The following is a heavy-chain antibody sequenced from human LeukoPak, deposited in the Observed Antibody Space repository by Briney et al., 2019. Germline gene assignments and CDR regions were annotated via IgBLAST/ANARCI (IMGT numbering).Heavy chain of an antibody. V-gene: IGHV3-7*01. CDR1: GFTFSSYW. D-gene: IGHD3-22*01. CDR2: IKQDGSEK. Sequence: GGSLRLSCAASGFTFSSYWMSWVRQAPGKGLEWVANIKQDGSEKYYVDSVKGRFTISRDNAKNSLYLQMNSLRAEDTAVYYFSRDNYDSSLPNWGQGTLVTVSS. CDR3: SRDNYDSSLPN. J-gene: IGHJ4*02.